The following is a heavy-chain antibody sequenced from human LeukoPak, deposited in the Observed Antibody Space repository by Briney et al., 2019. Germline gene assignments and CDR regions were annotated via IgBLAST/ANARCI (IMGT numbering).Heavy chain of an antibody. CDR3: ARELRGSGSYYYYFDY. J-gene: IGHJ4*02. CDR2: IYYSGST. Sequence: SETLSLTCTVPGGSISSYYWSWIRQPPGKGLESIGYIYYSGSTNYNPSLKSRVTISVDTSKNQFSLKLSSVTAADTAVYYCARELRGSGSYYYYFDYWGQGTLVTVSS. D-gene: IGHD3-10*01. CDR1: GGSISSYY. V-gene: IGHV4-59*01.